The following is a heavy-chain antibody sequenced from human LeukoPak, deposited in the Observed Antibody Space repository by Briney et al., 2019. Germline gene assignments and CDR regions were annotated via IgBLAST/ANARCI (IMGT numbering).Heavy chain of an antibody. J-gene: IGHJ4*02. CDR1: GGSISSYY. Sequence: SETLSLTCTVSGGSISSYYWSWIRQPPGKGLEWIGYIYYSGSTNYNPSLKSRVTISVDTSKNQFSLKLSSVTAADTAVYYCARGFALDYWGQGTLVTVSS. V-gene: IGHV4-59*12. CDR2: IYYSGST. CDR3: ARGFALDY.